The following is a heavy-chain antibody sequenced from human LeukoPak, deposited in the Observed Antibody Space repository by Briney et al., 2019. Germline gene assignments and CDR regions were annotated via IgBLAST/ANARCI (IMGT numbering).Heavy chain of an antibody. D-gene: IGHD3-3*01. CDR3: ARAPRSGYFRRTIGYFDY. CDR1: GYTFTGYY. CDR2: INPDSGGT. Sequence: ASVKVSCKASGYTFTGYYMHWVRQAPGQGLEWMGWINPDSGGTNHAQKFQGRVTMTRDTSISTAYMELSRLRSDDTAVYYCARAPRSGYFRRTIGYFDYWGQGTLVTVSS. V-gene: IGHV1-2*02. J-gene: IGHJ4*02.